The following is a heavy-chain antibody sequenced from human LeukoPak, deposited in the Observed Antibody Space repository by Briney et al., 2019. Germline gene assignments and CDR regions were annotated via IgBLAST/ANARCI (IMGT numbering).Heavy chain of an antibody. CDR1: GYTFTGYY. CDR2: INPNSGGT. Sequence: ASVKVSCKASGYTFTGYYMHWVRQAPGQGLEWMGWINPNSGGTNYAQKFQGRVTMTRDTSISTAYMALSRLRSDDTAVYYCAGGSLVTTKYYYYYMDVWGKGTTVTVSS. V-gene: IGHV1-2*02. D-gene: IGHD4-17*01. CDR3: AGGSLVTTKYYYYYMDV. J-gene: IGHJ6*03.